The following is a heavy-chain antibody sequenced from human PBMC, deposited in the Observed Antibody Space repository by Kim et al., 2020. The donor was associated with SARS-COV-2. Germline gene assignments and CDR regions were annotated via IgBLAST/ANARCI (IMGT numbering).Heavy chain of an antibody. Sequence: GGSPRLSCVASGFSFSSFGIHWVRQAPGKGLEWVTNIWNDGSKEYYVDSVEGRFTISRDDSKNTVYLQMSSLRAEDTAVYYCTRGMYTGTAGADVFDIWG. D-gene: IGHD1-1*01. CDR3: TRGMYTGTAGADVFDI. CDR2: IWNDGSKE. J-gene: IGHJ3*02. CDR1: GFSFSSFG. V-gene: IGHV3-33*01.